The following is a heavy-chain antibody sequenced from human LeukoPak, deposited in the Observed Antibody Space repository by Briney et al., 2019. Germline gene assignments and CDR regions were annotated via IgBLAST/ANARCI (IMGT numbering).Heavy chain of an antibody. J-gene: IGHJ4*02. Sequence: GRSLRLSCAASGFTFSSYGMHWVRQAPGKGLEWVAVIWYDGSDKYYADSVKGRFTISRDNSKNTLYLQMNSLRAEDTAVYYCAKSGEWEPTDLDYWGQGTLVTVSS. D-gene: IGHD1-26*01. CDR2: IWYDGSDK. CDR3: AKSGEWEPTDLDY. V-gene: IGHV3-33*06. CDR1: GFTFSSYG.